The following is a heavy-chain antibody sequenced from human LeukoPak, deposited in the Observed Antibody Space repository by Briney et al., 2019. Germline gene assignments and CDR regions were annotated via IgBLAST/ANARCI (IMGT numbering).Heavy chain of an antibody. V-gene: IGHV4-39*01. CDR1: GGSISSSNYY. D-gene: IGHD3-10*01. CDR2: IYYSGTT. J-gene: IGHJ6*03. CDR3: ARQISDYYYYYIDV. Sequence: KTSETLSLTCSVSGGSISSSNYYWGWIRQPPGKGLEWIGIIYYSGTTYYNPSLESRVTISEDMSKNQFSLTLRSVTAADTAVYYCARQISDYYYYYIDVWGKGTTVTVSS.